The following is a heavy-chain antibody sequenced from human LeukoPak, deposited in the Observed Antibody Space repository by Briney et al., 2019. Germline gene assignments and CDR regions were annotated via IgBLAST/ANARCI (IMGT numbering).Heavy chain of an antibody. D-gene: IGHD4-17*01. CDR3: AKASTVTKGDFDY. Sequence: PGRSLRLSCAASGFTFDDYAMHWVRQAPGKGLEWVSGISWNSGSIGYADSVKGRFTISRDNAKNSLYLQMNSLRAEDTALYYCAKASTVTKGDFDYWGQGTLVTVSS. CDR2: ISWNSGSI. CDR1: GFTFDDYA. V-gene: IGHV3-9*01. J-gene: IGHJ4*02.